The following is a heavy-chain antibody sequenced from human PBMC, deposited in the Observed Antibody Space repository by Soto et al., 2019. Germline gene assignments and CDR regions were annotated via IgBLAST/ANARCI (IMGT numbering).Heavy chain of an antibody. J-gene: IGHJ4*02. D-gene: IGHD5-12*01. CDR1: GFTLSDYY. CDR3: ARDGVLATGPIEY. CDR2: ISSSSTTV. V-gene: IGHV3-11*01. Sequence: QVQLVESGGGLVEPGGSLRLSCAASGFTLSDYYMSWVRQAPGKGLEWLSYISSSSTTVYYVDSVKGRFTVSRDNAKNSLYRQMDSLRVEDTAVYYCARDGVLATGPIEYWGQGAQVTVSS.